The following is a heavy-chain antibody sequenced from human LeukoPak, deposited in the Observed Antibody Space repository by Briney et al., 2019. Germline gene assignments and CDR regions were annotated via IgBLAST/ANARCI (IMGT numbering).Heavy chain of an antibody. CDR1: GYTFTGYY. CDR2: IIPIFGTA. Sequence: GASVKVSCKASGYTFTGYYMHWVRQAPGQGLEWMGRIIPIFGTANYAQKFQGRVTITTDESTSTAYMELSSLRSEDTAVYYCARDPNHIAANWFDPWGQGTLVTVSS. D-gene: IGHD6-13*01. CDR3: ARDPNHIAANWFDP. J-gene: IGHJ5*02. V-gene: IGHV1-69*05.